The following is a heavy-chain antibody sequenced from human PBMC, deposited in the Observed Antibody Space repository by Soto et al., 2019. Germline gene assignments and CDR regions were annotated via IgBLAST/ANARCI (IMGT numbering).Heavy chain of an antibody. CDR1: GYTFTSYY. D-gene: IGHD7-27*01. CDR2: INPSGGST. J-gene: IGHJ4*02. CDR3: VRVPTGDRTGHPFDY. V-gene: IGHV1-46*01. Sequence: GVSVKVSCKASGYTFTSYYMHWVRQAPGQGLEWMGIINPSGGSTSYAQKFQGRVTMTRDTSTSTVYMELSSLRSEDTAVYYCVRVPTGDRTGHPFDYWGQGTLVTVSS.